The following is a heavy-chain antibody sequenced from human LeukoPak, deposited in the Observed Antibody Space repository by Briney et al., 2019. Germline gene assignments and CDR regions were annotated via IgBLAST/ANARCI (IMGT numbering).Heavy chain of an antibody. Sequence: SQTLSLTCTVSGGSISSGSYYWNWIRQPAGKGLEWIGRIYTSGSTNYNPSLKSRVTVSVDTSKNQFSLKLSSVTAADTAVYYCAREGLNMVRGVIPKEAWGWFDPWGQGTLVTVSS. CDR1: GGSISSGSYY. CDR3: AREGLNMVRGVIPKEAWGWFDP. CDR2: IYTSGST. J-gene: IGHJ5*02. V-gene: IGHV4-61*02. D-gene: IGHD3-10*01.